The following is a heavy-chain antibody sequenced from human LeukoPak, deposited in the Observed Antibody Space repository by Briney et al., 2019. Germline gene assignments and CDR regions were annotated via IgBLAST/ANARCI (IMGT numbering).Heavy chain of an antibody. D-gene: IGHD4-17*01. CDR1: GFTFNNYA. CDR2: ISGGGETT. V-gene: IGHV3-23*01. CDR3: ARDYADYVGYFLFDY. Sequence: PGGSLRLSCAASGFTFNNYAMSWVRQAPGKGLEWVSSISGGGETTYYADSAKGRFTISRDNSQNTLYLQMNSLRAEDTAVYYCARDYADYVGYFLFDYWGQGTLVTVSS. J-gene: IGHJ4*02.